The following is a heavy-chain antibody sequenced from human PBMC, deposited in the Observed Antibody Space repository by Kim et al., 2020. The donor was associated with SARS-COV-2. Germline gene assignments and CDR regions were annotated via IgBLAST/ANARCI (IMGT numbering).Heavy chain of an antibody. Sequence: GGSLRLSCAASGFTFSSYAMSWVRQAPGQGLEWVSSITGSGSSTYYADSVKGRFTISKDTSKNTLHLQMNSLRAEDTAVYYCAKGYSTTWYDWGQGTLFT. CDR2: ITGSGSST. CDR1: GFTFSSYA. D-gene: IGHD6-13*01. J-gene: IGHJ4*02. V-gene: IGHV3-23*01. CDR3: AKGYSTTWYD.